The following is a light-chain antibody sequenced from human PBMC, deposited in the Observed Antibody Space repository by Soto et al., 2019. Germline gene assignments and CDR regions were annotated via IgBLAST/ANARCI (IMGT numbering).Light chain of an antibody. Sequence: QLVLTQSPSAPASLGASVKLTCTLSSGHSSYAIAWHQQQPEKGPRYLMKLNSDGSHSKGDGIPDRFSGSSSGAERYLTISSLQSEDEADYYCQTWGTGIVVFGGGTNLTVL. V-gene: IGLV4-69*01. CDR2: LNSDGSH. CDR3: QTWGTGIVV. CDR1: SGHSSYA. J-gene: IGLJ2*01.